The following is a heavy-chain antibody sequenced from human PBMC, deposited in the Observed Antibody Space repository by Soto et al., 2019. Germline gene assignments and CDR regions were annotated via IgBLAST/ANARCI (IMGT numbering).Heavy chain of an antibody. V-gene: IGHV4-59*01. Sequence: LSLTCTVSGGSISSYYWSWIRQPPGKGLEWIGYIYYSGSTNYNPSLKSRVTISVDTSKNQFSLKLSSVTAADTAVYYCSRAGYDIATGPYYFDYWGQGTLVTVSS. CDR1: GGSISSYY. CDR3: SRAGYDIATGPYYFDY. CDR2: IYYSGST. D-gene: IGHD3-9*01. J-gene: IGHJ4*02.